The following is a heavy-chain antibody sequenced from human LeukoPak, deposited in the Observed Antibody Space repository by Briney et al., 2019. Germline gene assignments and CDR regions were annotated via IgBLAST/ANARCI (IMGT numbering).Heavy chain of an antibody. J-gene: IGHJ4*02. V-gene: IGHV4-61*08. Sequence: SETLSLTCTVSGGSISSGDYYWSWIRQPPGKGLEWIGNIYYSGSTNYHPSLKSRVTISVATSKNQFSLKLSSVTAADTAVYYCARVRYSSRESDYWGQGTLVTVSS. D-gene: IGHD6-19*01. CDR1: GGSISSGDYY. CDR3: ARVRYSSRESDY. CDR2: IYYSGST.